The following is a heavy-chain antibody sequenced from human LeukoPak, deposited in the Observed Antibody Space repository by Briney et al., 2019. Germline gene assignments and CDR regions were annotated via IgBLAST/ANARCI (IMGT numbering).Heavy chain of an antibody. CDR1: GGSISSYY. CDR2: IYYSGST. Sequence: SETLSLTCTVSGGSISSYYWSWIRQPPGKGLEWIGYIYYSGSTNYNPSLKSRVTISVDTSKNQFSLKLSSVTAADTAVYYCAREKLEQVGYGMDVRGQGTTVTVSS. J-gene: IGHJ6*02. D-gene: IGHD1/OR15-1a*01. V-gene: IGHV4-59*01. CDR3: AREKLEQVGYGMDV.